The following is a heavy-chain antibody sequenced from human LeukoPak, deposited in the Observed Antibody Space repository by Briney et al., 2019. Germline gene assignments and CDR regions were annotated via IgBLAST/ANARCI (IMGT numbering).Heavy chain of an antibody. CDR3: ARSGVTTWGRYYYYYMDV. J-gene: IGHJ6*03. CDR1: GGSISSYY. V-gene: IGHV4-4*07. CDR2: IYTSGST. Sequence: PSETLSLTCTVSGGSISSYYWSWIRQPAGKGLEWIGRIYTSGSTNYNPSLKSRVTMSVDTSENQFSLKLSSVTAADTAVYYCARSGVTTWGRYYYYYMDVWGKGTTVTVSS. D-gene: IGHD4-17*01.